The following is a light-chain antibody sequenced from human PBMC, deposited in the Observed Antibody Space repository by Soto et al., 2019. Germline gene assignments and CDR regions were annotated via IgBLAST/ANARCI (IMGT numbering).Light chain of an antibody. CDR2: GAS. CDR1: QSVSSN. J-gene: IGKJ1*01. Sequence: EIVMTQSPATLSVSPGERATLSCRASQSVSSNLAWYQQKPGQAPRLLIYGASTRATGIPARFSGSGSGTEFTLTISILQSEDVAVYYCQQYYTTPTWTFGQGTKVDIK. V-gene: IGKV3-15*01. CDR3: QQYYTTPTWT.